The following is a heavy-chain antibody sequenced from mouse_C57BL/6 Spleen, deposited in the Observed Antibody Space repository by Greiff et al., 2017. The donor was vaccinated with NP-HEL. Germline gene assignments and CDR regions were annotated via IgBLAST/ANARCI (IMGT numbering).Heavy chain of an antibody. V-gene: IGHV6-6*01. CDR1: GFTFSDAW. Sequence: EVKLVESGGGLVQPGGSMKLSCAASGFTFSDAWMDWVRQSPEKGLEWVAEIRNKANNHATYYAESVKGRFTISRDDSKSSVYRQMNSLRAEDTGINYCTPIPPVVLTYWGKGTTLTVSS. J-gene: IGHJ2*01. D-gene: IGHD1-1*01. CDR2: IRNKANNHAT. CDR3: TPIPPVVLTY.